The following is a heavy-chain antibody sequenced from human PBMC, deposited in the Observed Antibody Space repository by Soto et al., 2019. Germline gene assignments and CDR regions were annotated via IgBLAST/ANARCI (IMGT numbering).Heavy chain of an antibody. J-gene: IGHJ4*02. CDR3: ARSTGDRVLDY. D-gene: IGHD7-27*01. CDR1: GGSISSYY. CDR2: IYYSGST. V-gene: IGHV4-59*08. Sequence: SETLSLTCTVSGGSISSYYWSWIRQPPGKGLEWIGYIYYSGSTNYNPSLKSRVTISVDTSKNQFSLKLSSVTAADTAVYYCARSTGDRVLDYWGQGTLVTVSS.